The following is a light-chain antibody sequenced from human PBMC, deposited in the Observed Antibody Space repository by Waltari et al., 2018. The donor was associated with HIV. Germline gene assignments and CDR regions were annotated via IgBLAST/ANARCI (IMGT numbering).Light chain of an antibody. V-gene: IGLV2-14*01. Sequence: QSALTQPASASVSPGQSITISCTGTSSDIGGITAASWYQNPPDKAPKLIILDVDIRPSGISNRFSGSKSGNTASLTISGLQAEDEADYYCSSYASSFTLLFGGGTKLTVL. J-gene: IGLJ3*02. CDR3: SSYASSFTLL. CDR2: DVD. CDR1: SSDIGGITA.